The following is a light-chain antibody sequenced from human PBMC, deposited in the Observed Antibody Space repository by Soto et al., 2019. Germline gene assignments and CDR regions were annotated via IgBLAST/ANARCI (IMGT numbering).Light chain of an antibody. Sequence: QSALTQPASVSGSPGQSITISCTGTSSDVGGYNYVSWYQQHPGKAPKLMIYDVSNRPSGVSNRFSGSKSGNTASLTISGLQAEDVADYYCSSYTSSSTLVFGTGTTLTVL. CDR2: DVS. J-gene: IGLJ1*01. V-gene: IGLV2-14*01. CDR1: SSDVGGYNY. CDR3: SSYTSSSTLV.